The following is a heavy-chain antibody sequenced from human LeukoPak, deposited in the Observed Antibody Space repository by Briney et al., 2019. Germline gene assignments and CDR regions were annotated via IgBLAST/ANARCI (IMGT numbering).Heavy chain of an antibody. J-gene: IGHJ4*02. V-gene: IGHV1-2*06. CDR3: VRVAYTSSWSNFDY. CDR2: INPNNGDT. CDR1: GYNFPAYF. D-gene: IGHD6-13*01. Sequence: ASVKVSCKASGYNFPAYFMHWVRQAPGQGLEWMGRINPNNGDTKYGKKFQGRVTMARDTSTSTAYMELSSLTSDDTAVYYCVRVAYTSSWSNFDYWGQGTLVTVSS.